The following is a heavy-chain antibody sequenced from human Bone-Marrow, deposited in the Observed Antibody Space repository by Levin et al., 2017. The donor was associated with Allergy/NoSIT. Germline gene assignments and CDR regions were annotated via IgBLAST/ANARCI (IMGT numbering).Heavy chain of an antibody. D-gene: IGHD6-13*01. Sequence: SVKVSCKASGGPFSTYAISWVRQAPGQGLEWMGGIIPIFGRTSYAQKFQDRVTITADESTSTTYMELSSLTSEDTAVYYCARDRRDSSNYYSYYYFMDVGGKGTTVTVSS. CDR3: ARDRRDSSNYYSYYYFMDV. CDR2: IIPIFGRT. V-gene: IGHV1-69*13. J-gene: IGHJ6*03. CDR1: GGPFSTYA.